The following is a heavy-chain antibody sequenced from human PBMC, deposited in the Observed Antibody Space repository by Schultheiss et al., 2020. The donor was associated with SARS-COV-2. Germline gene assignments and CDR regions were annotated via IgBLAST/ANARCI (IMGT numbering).Heavy chain of an antibody. CDR1: GGSFSGYY. CDR2: INHSGST. Sequence: SETLSLTCAVYGGSFSGYYWSWIRQPPGKGLEWIGEINHSGSTNYNPSLKSRVTISVDTSKNQFSLKLSSVTAADTAVYYCARAPGPSYSSGSYYYMDVWGKGTTVTVSS. CDR3: ARAPGPSYSSGSYYYMDV. V-gene: IGHV4-34*01. D-gene: IGHD6-25*01. J-gene: IGHJ6*03.